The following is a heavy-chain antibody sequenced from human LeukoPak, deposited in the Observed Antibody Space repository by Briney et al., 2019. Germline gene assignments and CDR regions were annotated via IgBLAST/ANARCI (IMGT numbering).Heavy chain of an antibody. CDR3: ATDLGPQLGYDS. D-gene: IGHD1-1*01. CDR1: EFTSTSYG. Sequence: GGSLRLSCAASEFTSTSYGMHWVRPAPGRGLEWVTHISSDGIQKYYADSVKGRFTISRDNSNNTLFLQMNGLRPEDTADYYCATDLGPQLGYDSWGQGTLVTVSS. CDR2: ISSDGIQK. J-gene: IGHJ4*02. V-gene: IGHV3-30*03.